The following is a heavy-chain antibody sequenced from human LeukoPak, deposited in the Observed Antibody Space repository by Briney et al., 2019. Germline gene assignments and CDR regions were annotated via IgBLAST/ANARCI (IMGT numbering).Heavy chain of an antibody. D-gene: IGHD4-17*01. V-gene: IGHV3-30*02. J-gene: IGHJ4*02. CDR1: GFTFSHYG. CDR2: IWFDGSNE. CDR3: ARDRESNPNDYGDYVSGY. Sequence: PGGSLRLSCAASGFTFSHYGIHWVRQTPGKGLEWVAFIWFDGSNEYYAESVKGRFTISRDNSNNTLYLQMKSLRTEDTAVYYCARDRESNPNDYGDYVSGYWGQGTLVTVSS.